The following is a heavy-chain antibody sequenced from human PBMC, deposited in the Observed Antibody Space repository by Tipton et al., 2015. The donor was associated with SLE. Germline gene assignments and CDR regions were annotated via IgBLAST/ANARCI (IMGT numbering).Heavy chain of an antibody. J-gene: IGHJ6*02. CDR3: ARDRGGVTGYYYGMDV. V-gene: IGHV3-20*04. CDR1: GLTFDDYG. CDR2: INWNGGST. Sequence: SLRLSCAASGLTFDDYGMSWVRQAPGKGLEWVSGINWNGGSTGYADSVKGRFTISRDNAKNSLYLQMNSLRAEDTALYYCARDRGGVTGYYYGMDVWGQGTTVTVSS. D-gene: IGHD3-16*01.